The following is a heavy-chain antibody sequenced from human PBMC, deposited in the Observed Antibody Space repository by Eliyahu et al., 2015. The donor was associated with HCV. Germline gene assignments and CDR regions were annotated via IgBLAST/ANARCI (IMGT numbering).Heavy chain of an antibody. V-gene: IGHV2-5*02. CDR1: GFSLXTGGVG. D-gene: IGHD7-27*01. CDR3: AHSTGDAYFDL. Sequence: QITLKESGPTLVKPTQTLTLTCTFSGFSLXTGGVGVGWIRQPPGKALEWLAFIYGEDEKRYRPSLMSRLTITKDTSRNQVVLSLINMDPMDTATYFCAHSTGDAYFDLWGRGTLVTVSS. J-gene: IGHJ2*01. CDR2: IYGEDEK.